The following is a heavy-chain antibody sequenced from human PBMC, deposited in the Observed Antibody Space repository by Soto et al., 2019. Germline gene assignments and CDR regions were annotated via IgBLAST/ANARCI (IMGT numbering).Heavy chain of an antibody. J-gene: IGHJ5*02. V-gene: IGHV4-31*02. D-gene: IGHD2-2*01. CDR1: GGSISGGYY. CDR3: AGIVVVPPTMGWFDP. CDR2: IYYSGSP. Sequence: LCGGSISGGYYWSWIRQHPGKGLEWIGYIYYSGSPYYNPSLKSRVTISVDTSKNQFSLKLSSVTAADTAVYYCAGIVVVPPTMGWFDPWGQGTLVTVSS.